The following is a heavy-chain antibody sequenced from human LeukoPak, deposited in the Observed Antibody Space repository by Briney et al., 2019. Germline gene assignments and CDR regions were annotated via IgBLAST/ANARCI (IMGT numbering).Heavy chain of an antibody. CDR2: INHSGST. J-gene: IGHJ5*02. V-gene: IGHV4-34*01. Sequence: PSETLSLTCAVYGGSFSGYYWSWIRQPPGKGLEWIGEINHSGSTNYNPSLKSRVTISVDTSKNQFSLKLSSVTAADTAVYYCARDPVRGVPRSAWFDPWGQGTLVTVSS. CDR1: GGSFSGYY. D-gene: IGHD3-10*01. CDR3: ARDPVRGVPRSAWFDP.